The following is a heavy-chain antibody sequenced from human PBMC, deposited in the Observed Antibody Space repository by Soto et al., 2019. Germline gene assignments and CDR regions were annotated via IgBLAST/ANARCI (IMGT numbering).Heavy chain of an antibody. CDR1: GFTFSTFV. CDR3: AVHLGKNYYTMAV. CDR2: ITGSGKSA. Sequence: EVQLLESGGGWVQPGGSLRLSCAASGFTFSTFVMTWVRQVPGEGLEWISSITGSGKSAYYADSVKGRVTISRDNSKNTLYLQIRSLGVDDTAVYHCAVHLGKNYYTMAVWGQGTTVTVSS. J-gene: IGHJ6*02. V-gene: IGHV3-23*01.